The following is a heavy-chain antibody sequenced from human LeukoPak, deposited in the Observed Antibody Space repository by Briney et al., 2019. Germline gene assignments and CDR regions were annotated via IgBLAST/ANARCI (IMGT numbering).Heavy chain of an antibody. CDR3: AKGYHYESSGYFDY. CDR1: GFTFNPYA. Sequence: GGSLRLSCAASGFTFNPYAMSWVRQAPGKGLEWVAGIGGVGDRTYYADSVKGRFTISRDNSKDTLFLQMNSLKADDTAVYYCAKGYHYESSGYFDYWGQGTLVTVSS. J-gene: IGHJ4*02. D-gene: IGHD3-22*01. V-gene: IGHV3-23*01. CDR2: IGGVGDRT.